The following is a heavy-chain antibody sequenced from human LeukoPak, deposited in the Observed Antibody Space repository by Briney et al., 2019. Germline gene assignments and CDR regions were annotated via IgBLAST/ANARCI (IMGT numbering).Heavy chain of an antibody. Sequence: PGGSLRLSCAASGFTFSSYGMHWVREAPGKGLEWVAVIWYDGSNKYYADSVKGRFTISRDNSKNTLYLQMNSLRAEDTAVYYYAKQVDTAMVDYWGQGTLVTVSS. CDR1: GFTFSSYG. CDR2: IWYDGSNK. D-gene: IGHD5-18*01. V-gene: IGHV3-33*06. J-gene: IGHJ4*02. CDR3: AKQVDTAMVDY.